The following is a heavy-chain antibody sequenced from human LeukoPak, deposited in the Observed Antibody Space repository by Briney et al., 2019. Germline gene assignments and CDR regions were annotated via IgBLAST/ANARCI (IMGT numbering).Heavy chain of an antibody. J-gene: IGHJ4*02. CDR2: IKQDGSEQ. Sequence: GGSLRLSCAASGFTFTTYWMTWVRQAPGKGLEWVANIKQDGSEQYYVDSVKGRFTISRDNPKNSMYLQMNSLRAEDTAVYYCATWSGAHHKTFDSWGQGTLVTVSS. V-gene: IGHV3-7*01. CDR1: GFTFTTYW. D-gene: IGHD3-3*01. CDR3: ATWSGAHHKTFDS.